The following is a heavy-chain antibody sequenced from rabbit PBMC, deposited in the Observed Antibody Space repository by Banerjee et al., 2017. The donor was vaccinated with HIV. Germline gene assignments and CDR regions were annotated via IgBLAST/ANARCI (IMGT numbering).Heavy chain of an antibody. CDR1: GFSFSSNYW. CDR2: IYPDYGST. Sequence: QSLEESGGDLVKPGASLTLTCTASGFSFSSNYWICWVRQTPGKGLEWIAYIYPDYGSTDYASWVNGRFTISLDNAQNTVFLQMTSLTAADTATYFCARWDGGWSINLWGPGTLVTVS. D-gene: IGHD4-2*01. J-gene: IGHJ4*01. CDR3: ARWDGGWSINL. V-gene: IGHV1S40*01.